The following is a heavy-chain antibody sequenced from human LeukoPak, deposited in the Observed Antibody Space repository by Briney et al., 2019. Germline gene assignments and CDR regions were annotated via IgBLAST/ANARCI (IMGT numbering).Heavy chain of an antibody. CDR1: GFTFSSYG. CDR3: ARDFVGYCSSTSCYSLRYYYGMDV. V-gene: IGHV3-33*01. Sequence: GGSLRLSCAASGFTFSSYGMHWVRQAPGKGLEWVAVIWYDGSNNYYADSVKGRFTISRDNSKNTLYLQMNSLRAEDTAVYYCARDFVGYCSSTSCYSLRYYYGMDVWGQGTTVTVSS. CDR2: IWYDGSNN. D-gene: IGHD2-2*02. J-gene: IGHJ6*02.